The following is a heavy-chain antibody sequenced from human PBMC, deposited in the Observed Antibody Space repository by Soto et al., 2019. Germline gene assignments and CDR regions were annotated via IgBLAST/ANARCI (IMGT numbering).Heavy chain of an antibody. CDR3: ARGGGTSPFDY. V-gene: IGHV1-3*01. D-gene: IGHD2-15*01. J-gene: IGHJ4*02. Sequence: ASVKVSCTASGYTFTSYAIHCVRQAPGQRLEWMGWINGGNGNTKYSQNFQGRVTITRDTSASTAYMELSSLRSEDTAVYYCARGGGTSPFDYWGQGTLVTVSS. CDR2: INGGNGNT. CDR1: GYTFTSYA.